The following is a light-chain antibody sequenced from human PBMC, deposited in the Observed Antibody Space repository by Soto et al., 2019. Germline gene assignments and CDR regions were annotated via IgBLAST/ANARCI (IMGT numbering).Light chain of an antibody. J-gene: IGLJ1*01. CDR2: TAG. CDR1: SSNIGSNT. CDR3: SAWDNSLNGYV. Sequence: QPVLTQPLSASVSPGQRVTISCSGGSSNIGSNTVAWYQHLPGTAPPRLIFTAGQRPSGVPGRFSGSKSGTSASLAISGLQSEDEGDYYCSAWDNSLNGYVFGPGTKLTVL. V-gene: IGLV1-44*01.